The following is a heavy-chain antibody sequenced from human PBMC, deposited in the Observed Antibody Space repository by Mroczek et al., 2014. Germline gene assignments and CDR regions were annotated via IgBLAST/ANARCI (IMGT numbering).Heavy chain of an antibody. CDR2: ISYDGSNK. V-gene: IGHV3-30*03. Sequence: QVQLVESGGGVVQPGRSLRLSCAASGFTFSSYGMHWVRQAPGKGLEWVAVISYDGSNKYYADSVKGRFTISRDNSKNTLYLQMNSLRAEDTAVYYCATAYAPDYWGQGTLVTVSS. J-gene: IGHJ4*02. CDR1: GFTFSSYG. CDR3: ATAYAPDY. D-gene: IGHD2-2*01.